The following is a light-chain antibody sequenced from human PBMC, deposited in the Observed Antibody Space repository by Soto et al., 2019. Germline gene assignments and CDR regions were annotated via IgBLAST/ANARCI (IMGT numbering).Light chain of an antibody. CDR1: QSVRSY. CDR3: QQRSNWPRLT. Sequence: EIVLTQSPVTLSLSPGERATLSCRASQSVRSYLAWYQQKPGQAPRLLIYDSSNRATGIPARFSGSGSGTDFTLTISSLEPEDFAVYYCQQRSNWPRLTFGGGTKVEIK. V-gene: IGKV3-11*01. J-gene: IGKJ4*01. CDR2: DSS.